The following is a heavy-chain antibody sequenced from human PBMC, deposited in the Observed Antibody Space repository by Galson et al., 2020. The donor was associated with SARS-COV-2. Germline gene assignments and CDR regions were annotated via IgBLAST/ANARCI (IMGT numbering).Heavy chain of an antibody. D-gene: IGHD3-9*01. CDR1: GGSISSGGYY. Sequence: SETLSLTCTVSGGSISSGGYYWSWIRQHPGKGLEWIRYIYYSGSTYYNPSLKSRVTISVDTSKNQFSLKLSSVTAADTAVYYCARVRYFDMVNGSSGGTYYYYYGMDVWGQGTTVTVSS. J-gene: IGHJ6*02. CDR2: IYYSGST. CDR3: ARVRYFDMVNGSSGGTYYYYYGMDV. V-gene: IGHV4-31*03.